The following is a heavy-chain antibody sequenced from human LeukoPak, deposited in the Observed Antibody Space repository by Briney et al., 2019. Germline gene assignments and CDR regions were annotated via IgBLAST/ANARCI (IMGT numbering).Heavy chain of an antibody. CDR1: GYRFTNYW. Sequence: GESLEISCKGSGYRFTNYWIGWVRQMPGKGLEWMGIIYPGDSDTRYSPSFQGQVTISADKSISTAYLQWSSLKASDTAMYYCARQFVVPAAYEAQNFDYWGQGTLVTVSS. CDR3: ARQFVVPAAYEAQNFDY. J-gene: IGHJ4*02. D-gene: IGHD2-2*01. V-gene: IGHV5-51*01. CDR2: IYPGDSDT.